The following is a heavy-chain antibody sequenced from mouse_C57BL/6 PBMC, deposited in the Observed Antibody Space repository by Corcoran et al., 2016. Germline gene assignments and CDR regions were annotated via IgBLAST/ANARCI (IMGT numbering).Heavy chain of an antibody. V-gene: IGHV1-75*01. CDR2: IFPGSGST. D-gene: IGHD1-1*01. Sequence: QVQLQQSGPELVKPGASVKISCKASGYTFTDYYINWVKQRPGQGLEWIGWIFPGSGSTYYNEKFKGKATLTVDKSSSTAYMLLSSLTSEDSAVYFCARPHYYGSSGGYFDYWGQGTTLTVSS. J-gene: IGHJ2*01. CDR3: ARPHYYGSSGGYFDY. CDR1: GYTFTDYY.